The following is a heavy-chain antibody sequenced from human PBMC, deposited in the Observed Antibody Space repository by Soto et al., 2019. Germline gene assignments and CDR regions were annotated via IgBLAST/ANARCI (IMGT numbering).Heavy chain of an antibody. Sequence: SSETLSLTCAIYGGSSSGWYWTWIRQSPVKGLEWIGEISSGSTNYNPSLKSRVTISADMSKNQFSLKLTSVTAADTAIYYCARGPYSRGVGATNPSNWGQGTQVTVS. D-gene: IGHD1-26*01. J-gene: IGHJ4*02. CDR3: ARGPYSRGVGATNPSN. V-gene: IGHV4-34*01. CDR1: GGSSSGWY. CDR2: ISSGST.